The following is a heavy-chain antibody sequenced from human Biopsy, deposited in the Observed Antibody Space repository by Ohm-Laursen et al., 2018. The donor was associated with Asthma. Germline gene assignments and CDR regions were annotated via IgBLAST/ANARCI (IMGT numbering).Heavy chain of an antibody. CDR3: ARLGGVRRYFCY. D-gene: IGHD3-16*01. CDR2: FYYIGST. V-gene: IGHV4-30-4*01. Sequence: TLSFTCTVFGGSISSGAYYCRSVRQPPGKGLDWIGHFYYIGSTYYNPSLNSRGAKSLDTSKNQFALKLSSVTAADTSVYFCARLGGVRRYFCYWGQGALVTVSS. J-gene: IGHJ4*02. CDR1: GGSISSGAYY.